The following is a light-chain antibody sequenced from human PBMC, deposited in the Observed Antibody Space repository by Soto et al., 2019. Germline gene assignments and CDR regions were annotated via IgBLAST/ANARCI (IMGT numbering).Light chain of an antibody. CDR2: KDS. CDR1: ALPKQY. Sequence: SYELTQPPSVSVSPGQTARITCSGDALPKQYAYWYQQKPGQAPVLVIYKDSERPSGIPERFSGSSSGTTVTLTISGVQAEDEADYYCQSADSSGTYKVFGGGTKVTVL. J-gene: IGLJ2*01. CDR3: QSADSSGTYKV. V-gene: IGLV3-25*02.